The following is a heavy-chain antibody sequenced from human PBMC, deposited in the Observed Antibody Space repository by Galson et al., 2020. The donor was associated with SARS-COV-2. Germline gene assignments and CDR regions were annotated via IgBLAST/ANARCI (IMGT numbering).Heavy chain of an antibody. CDR3: ARIFRFGDQSASYYYYYGMDV. CDR1: GFSLSTSGMC. D-gene: IGHD3-10*01. CDR2: IDWDDDK. Sequence: SGPTLVKPTQTLTLTCTFSGFSLSTSGMCVSWIRQPPGKALEWLALIDWDDDKYYSTSLKTRLTIPKDTSKNQVVLTMTNMDPVDTATYYGARIFRFGDQSASYYYYYGMDVWGQGTTVTVSS. J-gene: IGHJ6*02. V-gene: IGHV2-70*01.